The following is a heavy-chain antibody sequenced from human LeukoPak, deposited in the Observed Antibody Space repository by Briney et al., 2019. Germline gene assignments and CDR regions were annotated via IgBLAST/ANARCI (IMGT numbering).Heavy chain of an antibody. D-gene: IGHD3-10*01. Sequence: ASVKVSCKASGYTFTGYYMHWVRQAPGQGLEWMGRINPSSGGTNYAQKFQGRVTMTRDTSVSTAYMELSRLRSDDTAMYYCARGARGTWAWGDWGQGTLVTVSS. J-gene: IGHJ4*02. V-gene: IGHV1-2*06. CDR1: GYTFTGYY. CDR3: ARGARGTWAWGD. CDR2: INPSSGGT.